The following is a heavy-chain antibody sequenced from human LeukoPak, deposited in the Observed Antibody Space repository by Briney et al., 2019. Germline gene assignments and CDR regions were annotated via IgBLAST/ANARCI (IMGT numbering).Heavy chain of an antibody. D-gene: IGHD3-3*01. V-gene: IGHV3-7*01. CDR3: ASEREVFGVVTTYYFDY. J-gene: IGHJ4*02. CDR1: GFTFSSYW. CDR2: IHQDGSEK. Sequence: GGSLRLSCAASGFTFSSYWMSWVRQAPGKGLEWVANIHQDGSEKYYVDSVKGRFTISRDNAKNSLYLQMNSLRAEDTAVYYCASEREVFGVVTTYYFDYWGQGTLVTVSS.